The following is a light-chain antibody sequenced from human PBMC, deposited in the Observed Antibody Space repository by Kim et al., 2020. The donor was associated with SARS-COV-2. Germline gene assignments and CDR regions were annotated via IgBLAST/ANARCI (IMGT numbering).Light chain of an antibody. J-gene: IGKJ1*01. V-gene: IGKV3-20*01. CDR2: GAS. Sequence: EIELTQSPGTLSVSPGERATLSCRASQSVSSSYLAWHQQKPGQAPRLLIYGASSMAAGIPDRFSGSGSGTDFTLTISRLEPEDFAVYYCQQYGSSPTTFSRGTKVDIK. CDR3: QQYGSSPTT. CDR1: QSVSSSY.